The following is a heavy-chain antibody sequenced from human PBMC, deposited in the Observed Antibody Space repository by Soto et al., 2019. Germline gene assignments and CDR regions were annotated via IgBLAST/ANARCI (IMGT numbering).Heavy chain of an antibody. Sequence: GGSLRLSCVGSGFTFSNYWMHWVRQAPGQGLEWMGIINPSGGSTSYAQKFQGRVTMTRDTSTSTVYMELSSLRSEDTAVYYCARERSSHDAFDIWGQGTMVTVSS. D-gene: IGHD3-10*01. CDR3: ARERSSHDAFDI. CDR1: GFTFSNYW. J-gene: IGHJ3*02. CDR2: INPSGGST. V-gene: IGHV1-46*01.